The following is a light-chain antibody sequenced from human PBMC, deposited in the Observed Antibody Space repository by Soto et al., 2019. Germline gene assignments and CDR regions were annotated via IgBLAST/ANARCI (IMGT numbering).Light chain of an antibody. Sequence: IQMTQSPAILSASVGDRVTITCRASHDISTFLAWYQQKPGKAPKLLIYEASTLQSGVPSRFSGSGSGTEFTLTISGLLPEDFAAYHCQQLYTLPFTFGQRTRLEVK. CDR2: EAS. CDR3: QQLYTLPFT. J-gene: IGKJ5*01. CDR1: HDISTF. V-gene: IGKV1-9*01.